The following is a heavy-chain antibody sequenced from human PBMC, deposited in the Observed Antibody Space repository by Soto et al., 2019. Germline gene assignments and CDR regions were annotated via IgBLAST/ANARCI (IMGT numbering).Heavy chain of an antibody. V-gene: IGHV4-59*01. CDR2: IYYSGST. J-gene: IGHJ4*02. CDR1: GGSISSYY. Sequence: QVQLQESGPGLVKPSETLSLTCTVSGGSISSYYWSWIRQPPGKGLEWIGYIYYSGSTNYNPSLTSRVTISVDTSKNQFSLKLSSVTAADTAVYYCARGTSHYYYGSGSYYNLYYFDYWGQGTLVTVSS. CDR3: ARGTSHYYYGSGSYYNLYYFDY. D-gene: IGHD3-10*01.